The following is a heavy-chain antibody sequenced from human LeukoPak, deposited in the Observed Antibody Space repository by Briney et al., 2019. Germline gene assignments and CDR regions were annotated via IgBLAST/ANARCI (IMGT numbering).Heavy chain of an antibody. D-gene: IGHD3-22*01. CDR3: ARRLSMIVVVLFDY. J-gene: IGHJ4*02. CDR2: IYYSGST. Sequence: SETLSLTCTVSGGSISSSSYYWGWIRQPPGKGLEWIGSIYYSGSTYYNPSLKSRVTISVDTSKNQFSLKLSSVTAADTAVYYCARRLSMIVVVLFDYWGQGTLVTVSS. V-gene: IGHV4-39*07. CDR1: GGSISSSSYY.